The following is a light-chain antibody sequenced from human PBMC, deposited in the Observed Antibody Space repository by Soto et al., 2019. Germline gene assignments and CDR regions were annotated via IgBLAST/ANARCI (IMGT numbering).Light chain of an antibody. CDR1: SGHSNYA. V-gene: IGLV4-69*01. Sequence: QSVLTQSPSASASLGASVKLTCTLNSGHSNYAIAWHQQQPEKGPRYLMKLNSDGSHRKGDGIPDRFSGSSSGAERYLTISSLQSEDEADYYCQTWGTGIQVFGGGTQLTVL. J-gene: IGLJ2*01. CDR3: QTWGTGIQV. CDR2: LNSDGSH.